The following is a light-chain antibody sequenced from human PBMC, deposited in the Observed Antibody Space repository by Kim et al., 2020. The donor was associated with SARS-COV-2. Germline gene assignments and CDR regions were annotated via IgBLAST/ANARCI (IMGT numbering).Light chain of an antibody. V-gene: IGLV5-45*03. CDR2: YKSDSDK. CDR1: SGINVGTYR. CDR3: LIWHTNAWV. J-gene: IGLJ3*02. Sequence: QLVLTQPSSLSASPGASASLTCTLRSGINVGTYRIYWYQQKPGSPPQYLLRYKSDSDKQQGSGVPSRFSGSKDASANAGILLISGLQSEDEADYYCLIWHTNAWVFGGGTQLTVL.